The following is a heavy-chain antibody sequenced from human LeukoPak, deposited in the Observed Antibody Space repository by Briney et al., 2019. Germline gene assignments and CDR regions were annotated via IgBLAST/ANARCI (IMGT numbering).Heavy chain of an antibody. CDR2: IYYSGST. CDR3: ARDIGDGPRYNWFDP. J-gene: IGHJ5*02. CDR1: GGSISSSSYY. V-gene: IGHV4-39*07. Sequence: SETLSLTCTVSGGSISSSSYYWGWIRQPPGKGLEWIGSIYYSGSTYYNPSLKSRVTMSVDTSKNQFSLKLSSVTAADTAVYYCARDIGDGPRYNWFDPWGQGTLVTVSS. D-gene: IGHD3-16*01.